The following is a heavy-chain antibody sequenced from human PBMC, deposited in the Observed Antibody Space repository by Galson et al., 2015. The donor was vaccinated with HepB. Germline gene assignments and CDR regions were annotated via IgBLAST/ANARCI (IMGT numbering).Heavy chain of an antibody. Sequence: LSLTCTVSGGSISDSSHYWGWIRQPPGKGLEWIGTAYYVANTYYNPSLRSRVSISVDRPRNQFSLRLTSVTAADTGVYYCARQKKYSSAWYEAHYNHNMDVWGQGTTVTVSS. J-gene: IGHJ6*02. D-gene: IGHD6-19*01. CDR1: GGSISDSSHY. CDR2: AYYVANT. CDR3: ARQKKYSSAWYEAHYNHNMDV. V-gene: IGHV4-39*01.